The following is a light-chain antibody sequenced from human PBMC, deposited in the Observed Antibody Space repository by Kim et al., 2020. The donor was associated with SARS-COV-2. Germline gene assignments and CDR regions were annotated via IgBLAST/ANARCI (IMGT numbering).Light chain of an antibody. J-gene: IGLJ3*02. V-gene: IGLV1-40*01. CDR1: NSNIGAGYD. Sequence: QLVLTQPPSVSGAPGQRVTISCTGSNSNIGAGYDVHWYQQLPGTAPKLLIYGNSNRPSGVPDRFSGSKSGTSASLAITGLQAEDEADYYCQSYDSSLSGWVFGGGTQLTVL. CDR3: QSYDSSLSGWV. CDR2: GNS.